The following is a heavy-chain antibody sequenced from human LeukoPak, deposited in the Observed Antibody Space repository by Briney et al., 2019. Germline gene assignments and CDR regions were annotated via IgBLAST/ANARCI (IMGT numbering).Heavy chain of an antibody. CDR2: TSYDGTNK. Sequence: PGGSLRLSCAASGFTFSSYGMQWVRQAPGKGLEWVAVTSYDGTNKNYADSVKGRFTISRDNSMNTLYLQMNSLRPEDTAVYYCAKGWYYFDYWGQGTLVTVSS. J-gene: IGHJ4*02. CDR1: GFTFSSYG. CDR3: AKGWYYFDY. V-gene: IGHV3-30*18. D-gene: IGHD6-13*01.